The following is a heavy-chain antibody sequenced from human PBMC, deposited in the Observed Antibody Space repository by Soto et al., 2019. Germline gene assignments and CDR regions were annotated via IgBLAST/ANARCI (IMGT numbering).Heavy chain of an antibody. CDR3: ARAPPFGY. J-gene: IGHJ4*02. Sequence: QLQLQESGSGLVKPSNTLSLTCAVSGGSISSGGYSWSWILQPPGKGLEWLGYIYHSVSTYYNPSLKSRVTITVDTSNTQFSLKLSAVTAATTAVYSCARAPPFGYWGQGTLITVSS. CDR2: IYHSVST. V-gene: IGHV4-30-2*01. CDR1: GGSISSGGYS.